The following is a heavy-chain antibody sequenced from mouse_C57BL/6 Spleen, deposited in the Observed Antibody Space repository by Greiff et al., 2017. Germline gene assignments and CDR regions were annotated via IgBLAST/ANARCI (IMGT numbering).Heavy chain of an antibody. Sequence: QVQLKESGAELARPGASVKLSCKASGYTFTSYGISWVKQRTGQGLEWIGEIYPRSGNTYYNEKFKGKATLTADKSSSTAYMELRSLTSEDSAVYFCARNGVETAHADYWGQGTTLTVSS. V-gene: IGHV1-81*01. J-gene: IGHJ2*01. CDR2: IYPRSGNT. D-gene: IGHD3-2*02. CDR3: ARNGVETAHADY. CDR1: GYTFTSYG.